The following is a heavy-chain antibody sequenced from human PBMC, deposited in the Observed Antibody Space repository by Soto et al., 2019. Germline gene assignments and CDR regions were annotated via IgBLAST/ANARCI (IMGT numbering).Heavy chain of an antibody. D-gene: IGHD3-16*01. Sequence: QVQLVESGGGVVQPGTSLRVSCVGSGFTFRSYVIHWVRQAPGKGLEWVALTSYDGSNKYYGDSVRGRFTISRDNSRNTVDLQMDSLRVADTALYYCARWGTTGGLDVWGQGTLVSVSS. V-gene: IGHV3-30*19. J-gene: IGHJ1*01. CDR3: ARWGTTGGLDV. CDR1: GFTFRSYV. CDR2: TSYDGSNK.